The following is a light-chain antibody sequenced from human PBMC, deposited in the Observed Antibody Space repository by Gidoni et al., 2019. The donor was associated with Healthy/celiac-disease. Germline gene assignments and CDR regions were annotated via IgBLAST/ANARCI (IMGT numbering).Light chain of an antibody. V-gene: IGLV1-40*01. CDR1: SSNIGAGYD. CDR3: QSYDSSLSGSSV. J-gene: IGLJ2*01. CDR2: GNS. Sequence: QSVLTQPPSVSGAPGQRVPISCTGSSSNIGAGYDVPWYQQLPVTAPKLLIYGNSNRPSGVPDRFSGSKSGTSASLAITGLQAEDEADYYCQSYDSSLSGSSVFGGGTKLTVL.